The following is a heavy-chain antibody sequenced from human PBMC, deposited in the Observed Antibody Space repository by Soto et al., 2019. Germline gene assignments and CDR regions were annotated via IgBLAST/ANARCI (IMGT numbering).Heavy chain of an antibody. J-gene: IGHJ4*02. CDR2: IYSGGYT. CDR1: GFTVSNNY. V-gene: IGHV3-53*01. D-gene: IGHD3-10*01. CDR3: ARDAGGGGY. Sequence: EVQLVESGGGLIQPGGSLRLSCAVSGFTVSNNYMSWVRQAPGKGLEGVSVIYSGGYTAYGDSVKGRFTISRDNSTNPPFLQKSALGAADTAVFFCARDAGGGGYWGQGTLVTVSS.